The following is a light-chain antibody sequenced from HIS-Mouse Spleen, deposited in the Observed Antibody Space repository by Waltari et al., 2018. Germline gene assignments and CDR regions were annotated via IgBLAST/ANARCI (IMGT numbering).Light chain of an antibody. CDR3: CSYAGSSTFVV. Sequence: QSALTQPASVAGSPGQSITISCTGTRRDGGSYNLVSWYQQHQGKAPKLMIYEGSKRPSGVSNRFSGSKSGNTASLTISGLQAEDEADYYCCSYAGSSTFVVFGGGTKLTVL. J-gene: IGLJ2*01. V-gene: IGLV2-23*01. CDR1: RRDGGSYNL. CDR2: EGS.